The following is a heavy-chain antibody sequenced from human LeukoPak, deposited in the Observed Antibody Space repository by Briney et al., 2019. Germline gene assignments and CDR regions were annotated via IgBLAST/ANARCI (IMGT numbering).Heavy chain of an antibody. D-gene: IGHD3-22*01. Sequence: GGSLRLSCAASGFSFSSNYMNWLRQAPGRGLEWVSVIYSGGNTYYADSVKGRFTISRDNSKNTVYLQMNSLRAEDTAVYYCAREYYYDSSGPFDYWGQGTLVTVSP. J-gene: IGHJ4*02. CDR3: AREYYYDSSGPFDY. CDR2: IYSGGNT. V-gene: IGHV3-53*01. CDR1: GFSFSSNY.